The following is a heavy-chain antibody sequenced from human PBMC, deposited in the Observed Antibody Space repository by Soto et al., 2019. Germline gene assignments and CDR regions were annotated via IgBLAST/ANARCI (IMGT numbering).Heavy chain of an antibody. J-gene: IGHJ4*02. D-gene: IGHD6-13*01. CDR1: GYTFTTYA. V-gene: IGHV1-3*01. Sequence: ASVKVSCKASGYTFTTYALHWVRQAPGQRLEWMGWINAGNGATKYSQNFQDRVTIARDTSANTAFMELSSLRSEDTAVYYCARGSAAAGPYYFDYWAQGTLVTVSS. CDR3: ARGSAAAGPYYFDY. CDR2: INAGNGAT.